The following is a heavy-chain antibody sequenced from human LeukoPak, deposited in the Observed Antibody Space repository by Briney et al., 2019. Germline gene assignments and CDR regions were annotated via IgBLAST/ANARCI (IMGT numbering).Heavy chain of an antibody. CDR1: GFTLSSYW. CDR3: AKGYYASGSSLSAFDS. CDR2: INGDGRIT. V-gene: IGHV3-74*01. J-gene: IGHJ4*02. D-gene: IGHD3-10*01. Sequence: PGGSLRLSCAASGFTLSSYWMHWVRQAPGKGLVWVSRINGDGRITTYADSVKGRFTISRDNSKNTLYLQMNSLRAEDTAVYYCAKGYYASGSSLSAFDSWGQGTLVTVSS.